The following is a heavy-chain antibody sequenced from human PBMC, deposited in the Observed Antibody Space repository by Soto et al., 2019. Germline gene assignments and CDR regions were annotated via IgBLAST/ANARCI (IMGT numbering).Heavy chain of an antibody. V-gene: IGHV3-33*01. CDR2: IWYDGSNK. J-gene: IGHJ5*02. CDR3: AREERYYDSSGYYHPRFDP. Sequence: GGSLRVSCAASGFTFSSYGMHWVRQAPGKGLEWVAVIWYDGSNKYYADSVKGRFTISRDNSKNTLYLQMNSLRAEDTAVYYCAREERYYDSSGYYHPRFDPWGQGTLVTVSS. D-gene: IGHD3-22*01. CDR1: GFTFSSYG.